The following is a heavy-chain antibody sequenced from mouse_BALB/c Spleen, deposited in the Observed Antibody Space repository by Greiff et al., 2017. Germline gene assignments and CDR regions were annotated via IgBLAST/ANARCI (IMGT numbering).Heavy chain of an antibody. CDR1: GYTFTSYW. Sequence: VQLQESGAELAKPGASVKMSCKASGYTFTSYWMHWVKQRHGQGLEWIGYINPSTGYTEYNQKFKDKATLTAIKSSSTANMKLSSLTSEDSAVYNCARRIRVLYYAMDYRGQRTSVTVST. J-gene: IGHJ4*01. V-gene: IGHV1-7*01. CDR3: ARRIRVLYYAMDY. D-gene: IGHD2-12*01. CDR2: INPSTGYT.